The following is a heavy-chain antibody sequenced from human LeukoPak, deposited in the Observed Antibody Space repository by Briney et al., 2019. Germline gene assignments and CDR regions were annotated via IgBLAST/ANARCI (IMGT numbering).Heavy chain of an antibody. Sequence: SVTVSCKASGGTFSSYAISWVRQAPGQGLEWMGGIIPIFGTANYAQKFQGRVTITADESTSTAYMELSSLRSEDTAVYYCARYYSGWYYFDYWGQGTLVTVSS. CDR3: ARYYSGWYYFDY. J-gene: IGHJ4*02. CDR2: IIPIFGTA. V-gene: IGHV1-69*13. CDR1: GGTFSSYA. D-gene: IGHD6-19*01.